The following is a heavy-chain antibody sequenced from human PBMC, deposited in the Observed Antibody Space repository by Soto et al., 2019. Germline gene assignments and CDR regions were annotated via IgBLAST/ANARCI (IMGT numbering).Heavy chain of an antibody. CDR3: ARDRPGGYGYSWDDFLYYYGMDV. Sequence: GGSLRLSCAASGFSFKSYAIHWVRQAPGKGLEWVAVVSYDGSNKFYADSVKGRFTISRDDSKNTVFLQMNSLRVEDTAVFYCARDRPGGYGYSWDDFLYYYGMDVWGQGNTVTVSS. D-gene: IGHD5-18*01. J-gene: IGHJ6*02. CDR2: VSYDGSNK. V-gene: IGHV3-30-3*01. CDR1: GFSFKSYA.